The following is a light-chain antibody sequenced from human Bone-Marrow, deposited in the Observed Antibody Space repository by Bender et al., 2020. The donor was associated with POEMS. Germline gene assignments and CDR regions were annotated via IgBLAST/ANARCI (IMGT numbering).Light chain of an antibody. CDR2: QDT. J-gene: IGLJ2*01. Sequence: SYEVTQPPSVSVSPGQTASITCSGDDLGDKYVAWYQQKPGQSPVLVIYQDTKRPSGIPERFSGSNSGNTATLTISGTQAMDEADYSCQAWDTYAVIFGGGTKLTVL. CDR3: QAWDTYAVI. CDR1: DLGDKY. V-gene: IGLV3-1*01.